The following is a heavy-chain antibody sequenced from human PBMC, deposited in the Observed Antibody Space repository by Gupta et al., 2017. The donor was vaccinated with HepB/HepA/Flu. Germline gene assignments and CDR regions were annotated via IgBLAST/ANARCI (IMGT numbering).Heavy chain of an antibody. Sequence: EQLVESGGGLVQPGGSLRLSCAASGFSFSSFSMNWVRQAPGRGLEWVSYINSNSRTLFYGDSGKGRFTISRDNARNSIYLQMNSLTDEDTAVYYCARSRAGYNSAHGFDIWGQGTMVTVSS. CDR2: INSNSRTL. V-gene: IGHV3-48*02. D-gene: IGHD5-24*01. CDR1: GFSFSSFS. J-gene: IGHJ3*02. CDR3: ARSRAGYNSAHGFDI.